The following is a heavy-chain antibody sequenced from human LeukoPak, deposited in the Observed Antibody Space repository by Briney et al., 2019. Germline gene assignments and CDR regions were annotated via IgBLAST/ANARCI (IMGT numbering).Heavy chain of an antibody. CDR3: AKAGPPGIAAVGHFDY. J-gene: IGHJ4*02. CDR1: GFTFSSYG. D-gene: IGHD6-13*01. Sequence: GGSLRLSCAASGFTFSSYGMHWVRQAPGKGLEWVAVISYDGSNKYYADSVKGRFTISRDNSKNTLYLQMNSLRAEDTAVYYCAKAGPPGIAAVGHFDYWGQGTLVTVSS. V-gene: IGHV3-30*18. CDR2: ISYDGSNK.